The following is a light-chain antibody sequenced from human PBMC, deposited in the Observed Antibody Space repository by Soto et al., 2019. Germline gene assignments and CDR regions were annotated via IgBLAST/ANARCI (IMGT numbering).Light chain of an antibody. J-gene: IGKJ5*01. CDR2: GAF. CDR1: RSVSSY. V-gene: IGKV3D-11*02. Sequence: EILLTQSPATLSLSPGESATLSFRATRSVSSYLAWYQQRPCQAPRLLIYGAFNRATGIPARFSGSGSGTDFTLTISSLEPEDSAVYYCQQRNVWHPVTFGQGTRLEIK. CDR3: QQRNVWHPVT.